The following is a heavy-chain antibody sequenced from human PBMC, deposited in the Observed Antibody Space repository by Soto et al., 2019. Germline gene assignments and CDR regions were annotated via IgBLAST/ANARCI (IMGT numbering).Heavy chain of an antibody. CDR2: ISGSGGST. D-gene: IGHD3-10*01. CDR3: AEGLWFGEFPFDY. CDR1: GFTFSSYA. V-gene: IGHV3-23*01. Sequence: GGSLRLSCAASGFTFSSYAMSWVRQAPGKGLEWVSAISGSGGSTYYEDSGKGRFTISRDNSKNTLYLQMNSLRAEDTAVYYCAEGLWFGEFPFDYWGQGTLVTVSS. J-gene: IGHJ4*02.